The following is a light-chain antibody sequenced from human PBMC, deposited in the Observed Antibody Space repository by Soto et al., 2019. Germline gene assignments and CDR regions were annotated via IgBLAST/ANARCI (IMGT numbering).Light chain of an antibody. Sequence: DIQMTQSPSSLSASVGDIVTITCRASPSISSYLNWYQQKPGKAPKLLIYATSSLQSGVTSSFSGSESGTDFTLAISTLLPEDFATDYGQASYSTPYSFGQGTKLEIK. CDR1: PSISSY. J-gene: IGKJ2*01. CDR2: ATS. V-gene: IGKV1-39*01. CDR3: QASYSTPYS.